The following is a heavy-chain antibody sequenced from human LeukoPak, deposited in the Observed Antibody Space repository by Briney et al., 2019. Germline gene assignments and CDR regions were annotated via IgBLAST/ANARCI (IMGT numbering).Heavy chain of an antibody. V-gene: IGHV3-23*01. Sequence: PGGSLRRSCAASGFTFSSYAMSWVRQAPGKGLEWVSAISGSGGSTYYADSVKGRFTISRDNSKNTLYLQMNSLRAEDTAVYYCAKDSCGAYCYSSFDYWGQGTLVTVSS. D-gene: IGHD2-21*02. CDR3: AKDSCGAYCYSSFDY. CDR1: GFTFSSYA. J-gene: IGHJ4*02. CDR2: ISGSGGST.